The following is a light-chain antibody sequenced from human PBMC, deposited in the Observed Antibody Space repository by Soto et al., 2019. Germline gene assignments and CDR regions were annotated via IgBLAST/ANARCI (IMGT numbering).Light chain of an antibody. CDR3: GTWDSSLTAVV. CDR2: DDN. Sequence: QSVLTQPPSVSAAPGQKVTISCSGSDSNIGNHYVSWYRQLPGTAPKLLIYDDNQRPSGIPDRFSGSKSGTSATLGITGLQTGDEADYYCGTWDSSLTAVVFGGGTKVTVL. J-gene: IGLJ2*01. CDR1: DSNIGNHY. V-gene: IGLV1-51*01.